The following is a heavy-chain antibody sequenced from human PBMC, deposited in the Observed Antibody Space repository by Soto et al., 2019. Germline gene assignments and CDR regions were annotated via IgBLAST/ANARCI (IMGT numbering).Heavy chain of an antibody. D-gene: IGHD3-10*02. Sequence: SETLSLTCTVSGGSISSGGYYWSWVRQHPGKGLEWMGHIYYSGSTYYNPSLKSRVTISADTSKNQFSLKLSSVTAADTAVYYCAKFGDSCSEKDYYYYYGMDVWGQGTTVTVSS. CDR3: AKFGDSCSEKDYYYYYGMDV. V-gene: IGHV4-31*03. J-gene: IGHJ6*02. CDR2: IYYSGST. CDR1: GGSISSGGYY.